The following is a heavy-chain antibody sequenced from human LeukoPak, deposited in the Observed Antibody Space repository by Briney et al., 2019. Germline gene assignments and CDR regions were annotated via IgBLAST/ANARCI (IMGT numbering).Heavy chain of an antibody. CDR3: AAGPRSVAEYAFDS. V-gene: IGHV1-24*01. CDR2: FDPENGDT. Sequence: ASVKVSCKASGYTLTGLSIHWVRQAPGKGLEWMGGFDPENGDTNYAQKFQGGVTMTEDTSTSTAYMELSSLRSDDTAVYYWAAGPRSVAEYAFDSWGQGTMVTVSS. J-gene: IGHJ3*02. D-gene: IGHD6-19*01. CDR1: GYTLTGLS.